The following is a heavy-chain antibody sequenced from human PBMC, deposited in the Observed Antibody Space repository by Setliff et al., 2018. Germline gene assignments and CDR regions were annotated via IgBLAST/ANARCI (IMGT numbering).Heavy chain of an antibody. CDR1: GFTFSSYW. Sequence: GGSLRLSCAASGFTFSSYWMSWVRQASGKGLEWVANIKQDGSEKYYVDSVKGRFTISRDNAKNSLYLQMNSLRAEDTAVYYCARTDYYYDSSGYDYWGQGTLVTVSS. D-gene: IGHD3-22*01. CDR2: IKQDGSEK. CDR3: ARTDYYYDSSGYDY. V-gene: IGHV3-7*01. J-gene: IGHJ4*02.